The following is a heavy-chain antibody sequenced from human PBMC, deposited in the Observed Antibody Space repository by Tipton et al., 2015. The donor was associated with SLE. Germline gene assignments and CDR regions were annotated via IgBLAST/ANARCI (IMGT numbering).Heavy chain of an antibody. CDR3: ATRRDGYNYGGFDI. V-gene: IGHV3-30*02. J-gene: IGHJ3*02. Sequence: GSLRLSCAASGFTFSSYAMHWVRQAPGKGLEWVAFIRYEGSNKNYADSVKGRFTISRDNSKNTLYLQMNSLRAEDTAVYYCATRRDGYNYGGFDIWGQGTMVTVSS. CDR2: IRYEGSNK. CDR1: GFTFSSYA. D-gene: IGHD5-24*01.